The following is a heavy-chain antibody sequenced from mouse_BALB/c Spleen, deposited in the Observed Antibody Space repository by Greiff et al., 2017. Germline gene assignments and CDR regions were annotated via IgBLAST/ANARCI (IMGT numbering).Heavy chain of an antibody. CDR1: GFTFSNYW. CDR3: TRRDYYGPFDY. J-gene: IGHJ2*01. D-gene: IGHD1-2*01. Sequence: EVQLQQSGGGLVQPGGSMKLSCVASGFTFSNYWMNWVRQSPEKGLEWVAEIRLKSNNYATHYAESVKGRFTISRDDSKSSVYLQMNNLRAEDTGIYYCTRRDYYGPFDYWGQGTTLTVSS. V-gene: IGHV6-6*02. CDR2: IRLKSNNYAT.